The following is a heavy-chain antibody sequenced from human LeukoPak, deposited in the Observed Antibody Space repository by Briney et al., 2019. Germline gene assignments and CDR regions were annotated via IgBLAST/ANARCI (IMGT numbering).Heavy chain of an antibody. V-gene: IGHV4-39*01. CDR2: IYYSGST. J-gene: IGHJ6*03. D-gene: IGHD3-9*01. CDR1: GGSISSSSYY. CDR3: ARERYFDWLNYYYYMDV. Sequence: SETLSLTCTVSGGSISSSSYYWGWIRQSPGKGLEWIGSIYYSGSTYYNPSLRSRVTISVDTSKNQFSLKLSSVTAADTAVYYCARERYFDWLNYYYYMDVWGKGTTVTVSS.